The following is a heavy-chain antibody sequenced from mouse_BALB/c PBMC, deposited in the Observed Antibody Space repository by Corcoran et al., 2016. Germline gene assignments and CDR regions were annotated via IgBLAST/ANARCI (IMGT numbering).Heavy chain of an antibody. V-gene: IGHV3-6*02. CDR3: ARDVNYYYARAY. CDR2: IRYDGST. CDR1: GYSITSGYY. Sequence: DVQLQESGPGLVKPSQSLSLTCSVTGYSITSGYYWNWIRQFPGNKLEWMGYIRYDGSTNSNPSIKNRLSITRDTSKNQCFLKLNSVTTEDTATYCCARDVNYYYARAYWGQGTSVTVSS. J-gene: IGHJ4*01. D-gene: IGHD2-1*01.